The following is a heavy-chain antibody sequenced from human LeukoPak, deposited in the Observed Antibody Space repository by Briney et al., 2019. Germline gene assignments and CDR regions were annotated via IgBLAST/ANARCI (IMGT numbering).Heavy chain of an antibody. J-gene: IGHJ4*02. CDR3: ARAGAYDYVWGSYLDY. CDR2: ISSSGSTI. V-gene: IGHV3-11*01. D-gene: IGHD3-16*02. CDR1: GFTFSYYY. Sequence: GGSLRLSCAASGFTFSYYYMSWIRQAPGKGLEWVSYISSSGSTIYYADSVKGRFTISRDNAKNSRYLQMNSLRAEDTAVYYCARAGAYDYVWGSYLDYWGQGTLVTVSS.